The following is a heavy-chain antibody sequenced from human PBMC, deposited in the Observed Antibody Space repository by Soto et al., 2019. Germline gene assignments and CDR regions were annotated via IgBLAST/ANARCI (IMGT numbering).Heavy chain of an antibody. CDR3: ARSRNLEV. Sequence: QVQVQQWGAGLLKPSETLSLTCAVYGGSFSENHWSWIRQPPGKGLEWIGEIQHTGGTNYSPSLTSRVSISVDRSKTQLSLSLTSVSAADTAVYYCARSRNLEVWGQGNTVIVS. J-gene: IGHJ6*02. D-gene: IGHD1-1*01. V-gene: IGHV4-34*01. CDR1: GGSFSENH. CDR2: IQHTGGT.